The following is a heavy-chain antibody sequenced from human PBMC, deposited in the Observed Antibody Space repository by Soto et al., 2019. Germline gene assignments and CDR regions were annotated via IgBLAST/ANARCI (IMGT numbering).Heavy chain of an antibody. Sequence: ETLSLPCTVSGGSISSSSYYWGWIRQPPGKGLEWIGSIYYSGSTYYNPSLKSRVTISVDTSKNQFSLKLSSVTAADTAVYYCASPKIAFYNWFDPWGQGTLVTVSS. D-gene: IGHD3-3*02. CDR3: ASPKIAFYNWFDP. CDR2: IYYSGST. J-gene: IGHJ5*02. V-gene: IGHV4-39*01. CDR1: GGSISSSSYY.